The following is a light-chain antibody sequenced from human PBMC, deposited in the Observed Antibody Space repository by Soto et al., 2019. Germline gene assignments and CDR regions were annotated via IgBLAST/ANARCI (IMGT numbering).Light chain of an antibody. CDR3: QQYDNWPPFT. CDR2: GAS. V-gene: IGKV3-15*01. CDR1: QSVGSH. Sequence: EIVMTQSPATLSVSPGERATLSCRASQSVGSHLAWYQHRPGQAPRLLIYGASYNATGIPARFSGSGSGTDFTLTISSLQSEDFAVYYCQQYDNWPPFTFGPGTKVDIK. J-gene: IGKJ3*01.